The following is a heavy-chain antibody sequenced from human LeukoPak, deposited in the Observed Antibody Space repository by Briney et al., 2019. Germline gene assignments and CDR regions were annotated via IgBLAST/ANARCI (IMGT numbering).Heavy chain of an antibody. D-gene: IGHD1-26*01. V-gene: IGHV3-30*04. CDR1: GFTFSSYA. J-gene: IGHJ4*02. CDR2: ISYDGSNK. Sequence: PGGSLRLSCAASGFTFSSYAMHWVRQAPGKGLEWVAVISYDGSNKYYADAVKGRFTISTDNSKNTLYLHMNSLRAEDTAVYYCAKGFGIVGAELEFDYWGQGPLVTVSS. CDR3: AKGFGIVGAELEFDY.